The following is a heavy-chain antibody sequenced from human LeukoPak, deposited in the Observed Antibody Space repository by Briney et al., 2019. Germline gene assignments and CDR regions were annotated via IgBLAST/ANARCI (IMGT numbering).Heavy chain of an antibody. Sequence: ASVKVSCKASGGTFSSYAISWVRQSPGQGLEWMGRIIPILGIANYAQKFQGRVTITADKSTSTAYMELSSLRSEDTAVYYCAKGPEGMDVWGQGTTVTVSS. V-gene: IGHV1-69*04. CDR2: IIPILGIA. CDR3: AKGPEGMDV. CDR1: GGTFSSYA. D-gene: IGHD1-14*01. J-gene: IGHJ6*02.